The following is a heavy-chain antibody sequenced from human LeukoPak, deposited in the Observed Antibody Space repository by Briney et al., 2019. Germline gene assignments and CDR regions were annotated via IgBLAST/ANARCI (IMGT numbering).Heavy chain of an antibody. CDR1: GGTFRSYA. J-gene: IGHJ5*02. V-gene: IGHV1-69*05. CDR3: ASTNWNYGINWFDP. CDR2: IISIFGTA. D-gene: IGHD1-7*01. Sequence: SVTVSCKASGGTFRSYAISWVRQAPAQGLEWMGGIISIFGTANYAQKFQGRVTITTDESTSTAYMELRSLRSEDTAVYYRASTNWNYGINWFDPWGQGTLVTVSS.